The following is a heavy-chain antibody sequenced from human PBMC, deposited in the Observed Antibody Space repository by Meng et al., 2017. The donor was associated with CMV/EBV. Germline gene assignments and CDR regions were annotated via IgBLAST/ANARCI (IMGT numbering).Heavy chain of an antibody. CDR3: TRRLMSRGGLIDY. D-gene: IGHD5/OR15-5a*01. CDR1: GFTFSGSA. J-gene: IGHJ4*02. Sequence: GESLKISCAASGFTFSGSAMHWVRQASGKGLEWVGRIRSKANSYATAYAASVKGRFTISRDDSKNTAYLQMNSLKTDDTAVYYCTRRLMSRGGLIDYWGQGTLVTVSS. V-gene: IGHV3-73*01. CDR2: IRSKANSYAT.